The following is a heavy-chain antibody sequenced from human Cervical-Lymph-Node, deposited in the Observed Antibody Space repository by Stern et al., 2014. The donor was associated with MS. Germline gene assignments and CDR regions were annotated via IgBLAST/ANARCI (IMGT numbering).Heavy chain of an antibody. Sequence: DQLVESGAEVKKPGASVKVPCKASGYTFTGYYLHWVRQAPGQGLEWMGRINPNSGDTKYAQNFQDRVPMTRDTSISTAYMELSRLRSDDTAVYYCARSLNWNDVEDYHYGLDVWGQGTTVTVSS. CDR3: ARSLNWNDVEDYHYGLDV. J-gene: IGHJ6*02. CDR2: INPNSGDT. CDR1: GYTFTGYY. V-gene: IGHV1-2*06. D-gene: IGHD1-1*01.